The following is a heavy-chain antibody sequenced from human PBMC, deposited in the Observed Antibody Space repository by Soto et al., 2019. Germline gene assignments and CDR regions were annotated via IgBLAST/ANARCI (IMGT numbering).Heavy chain of an antibody. V-gene: IGHV4-34*01. J-gene: IGHJ4*02. CDR2: INYSVST. D-gene: IGHD2-2*01. CDR3: ARHVPTNPFDY. CDR1: GGSFSGYI. Sequence: SETLSLTCDVYGGSFSGYIWTWIRQTPGKGLQWIGQINYSVSTYYNPSLKSRVTISVDTSKNQFSLKLSSVTAADTAVYYCARHVPTNPFDYWGQGILVTVSS.